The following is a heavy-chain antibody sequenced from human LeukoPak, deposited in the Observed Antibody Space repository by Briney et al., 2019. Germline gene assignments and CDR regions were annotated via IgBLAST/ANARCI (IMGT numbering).Heavy chain of an antibody. J-gene: IGHJ3*02. D-gene: IGHD3-22*01. CDR1: GFTVSNSY. Sequence: GGSLRLSCAAAGFTVSNSYMSWVRQAPGKGLEWVSLFYSDDDTHYPDSVKGRFTISRDNSKNTLYLQMNSLRVEDTAVYYCAREGYYDTSGASRASDICGQGTMVTVSS. CDR2: FYSDDDT. V-gene: IGHV3-66*02. CDR3: AREGYYDTSGASRASDI.